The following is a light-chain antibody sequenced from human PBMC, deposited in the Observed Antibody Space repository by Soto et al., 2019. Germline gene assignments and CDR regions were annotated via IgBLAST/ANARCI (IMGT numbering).Light chain of an antibody. V-gene: IGLV2-8*01. CDR3: SSYTDSSNYV. CDR1: SSDVGGYNY. CDR2: EVS. Sequence: QTALTQPPSASGPPGQSVTISCTGTSSDVGGYNYVSWYQQHPGKAPKLMIYEVSKRPSGVPDRFSGSKSGNTASLTVSGLQAEDEADYYCSSYTDSSNYVFGTGTKVTVL. J-gene: IGLJ1*01.